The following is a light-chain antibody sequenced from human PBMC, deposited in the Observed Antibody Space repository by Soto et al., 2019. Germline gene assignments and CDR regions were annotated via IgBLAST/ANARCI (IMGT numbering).Light chain of an antibody. CDR2: DAS. CDR3: QQCGNWPIT. Sequence: ALTQSQGTLSLSPFGRPTLSCGASQNISRCSAWYQQKPGQGPRFPIYDASDRETGIPARFSGSGSGTDFTLTIGSLEPEDFAVYYCQQCGNWPITFGQGTRLEIK. J-gene: IGKJ5*01. CDR1: QNISRC. V-gene: IGKV3-11*01.